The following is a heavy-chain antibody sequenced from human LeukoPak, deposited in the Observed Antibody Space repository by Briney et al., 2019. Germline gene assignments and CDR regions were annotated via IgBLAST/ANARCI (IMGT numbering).Heavy chain of an antibody. CDR1: QFKFNNYG. CDR3: AKDPNGDYIGTFDI. CDR2: ITGSGGRT. D-gene: IGHD4-17*01. Sequence: GGSLRLSCATSQFKFNNYGMTWVRQAPGKGLEWVSSITGSGGRTQYADSVQGRFTISRDNSKNMLYLQMNSLRAEDTAVYYCAKDPNGDYIGTFDIWGQGTMVTVSS. V-gene: IGHV3-23*01. J-gene: IGHJ3*02.